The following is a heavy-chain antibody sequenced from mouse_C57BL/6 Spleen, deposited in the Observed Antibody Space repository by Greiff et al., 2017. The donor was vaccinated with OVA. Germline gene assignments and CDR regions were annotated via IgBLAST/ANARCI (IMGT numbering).Heavy chain of an antibody. J-gene: IGHJ3*01. V-gene: IGHV1-50*01. CDR2: IDPSDSYT. Sequence: VQLQQPGAELVKPGASVKLSCKASGYTFTSYWMQWVKQRPGQGLEWIGEIDPSDSYTNYNQKFKGKATLTVDTSSSTAYMQLSSLTSEDSAVYYCARFGYYDLSWFAYWGQGTLVTVSA. CDR1: GYTFTSYW. CDR3: ARFGYYDLSWFAY. D-gene: IGHD2-4*01.